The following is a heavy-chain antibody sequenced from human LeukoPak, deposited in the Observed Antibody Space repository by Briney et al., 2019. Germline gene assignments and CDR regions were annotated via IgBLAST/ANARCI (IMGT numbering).Heavy chain of an antibody. J-gene: IGHJ3*02. D-gene: IGHD4-23*01. CDR2: ISSSGSTI. Sequence: PGGSLRLSCAASGFTFSSYEMNWVRQAPGKGLEWVSYISSSGSTIYYADSVKGRFTISRDNAKNSLYLQMNSLRAEDTAVYYCARLPNSVGDAFDIWGQGTMVTVSS. CDR3: ARLPNSVGDAFDI. CDR1: GFTFSSYE. V-gene: IGHV3-48*03.